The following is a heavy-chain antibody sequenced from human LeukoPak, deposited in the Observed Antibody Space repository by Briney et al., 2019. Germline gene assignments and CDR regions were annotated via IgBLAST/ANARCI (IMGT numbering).Heavy chain of an antibody. CDR2: IRYDGSNR. Sequence: PGGSLRLSCAASGFAFSSYWMSWVRQAPGKGLEWVAFIRYDGSNRYYADSVKGRFTISRDNSKNTLHLQMNSLRAEDTAVYYCAKVFLITMIVGIPDYWGQGTLVTVSS. CDR1: GFAFSSYW. V-gene: IGHV3-30*02. J-gene: IGHJ4*02. D-gene: IGHD3-22*01. CDR3: AKVFLITMIVGIPDY.